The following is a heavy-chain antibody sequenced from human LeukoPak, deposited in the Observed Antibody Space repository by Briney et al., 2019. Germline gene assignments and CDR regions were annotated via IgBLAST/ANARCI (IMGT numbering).Heavy chain of an antibody. CDR2: IIPIFGTA. D-gene: IGHD2-21*02. J-gene: IGHJ5*02. V-gene: IGHV1-69*05. CDR1: GYTFTSYD. CDR3: ASAIVVVTAIPGWFGP. Sequence: SVKVSCKASGYTFTSYDISWVRQAPGQGLEWMGGIIPIFGTANYAQKFQGRVTITTDESTSTAYMELSSLRSEDTAVYYCASAIVVVTAIPGWFGPWGQGTLVTVSS.